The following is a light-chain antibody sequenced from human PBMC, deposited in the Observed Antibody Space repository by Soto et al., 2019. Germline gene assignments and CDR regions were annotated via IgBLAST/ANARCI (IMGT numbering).Light chain of an antibody. V-gene: IGKV3-20*01. J-gene: IGKJ1*01. CDR3: QQYGSSQTWK. Sequence: EIVFTQSPFTLSLSPGERATLSFMASQIVSSSYLAWYQQKPGQAPRLLIYGASSRATGIPDRFSGSGSGTDFTLTISRLEPEDFAVYYCQQYGSSQTWKFGQGTKVDIK. CDR1: QIVSSSY. CDR2: GAS.